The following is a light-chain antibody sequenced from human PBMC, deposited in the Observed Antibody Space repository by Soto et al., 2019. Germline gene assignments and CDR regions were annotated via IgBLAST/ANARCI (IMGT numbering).Light chain of an antibody. Sequence: QSVLTQPPSVSAAPGQKVTISCSGSSSNIGNNYVSWYQQLPGTAPKLLIYENNKRPSGIPDRFSGSKSGTSATLGITGLQTGDEDDYYCGTWESSLSAWVFGGGTKLTVL. J-gene: IGLJ3*02. V-gene: IGLV1-51*02. CDR3: GTWESSLSAWV. CDR2: ENN. CDR1: SSNIGNNY.